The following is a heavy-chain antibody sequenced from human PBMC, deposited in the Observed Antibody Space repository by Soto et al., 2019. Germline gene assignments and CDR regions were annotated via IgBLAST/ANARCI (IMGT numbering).Heavy chain of an antibody. J-gene: IGHJ3*02. D-gene: IGHD4-17*01. CDR1: GFTFSSYG. CDR3: AKEHYGGAFDI. CDR2: ISYDGSNK. Sequence: GGSLRLSCAASGFTFSSYGMHWVRQAPGKGLEWVAVISYDGSNKYYADSVKGRFTISRDKSKNTLYLQMNSLRAEDTAVYYCAKEHYGGAFDIWGQGTMVTVSS. V-gene: IGHV3-30*18.